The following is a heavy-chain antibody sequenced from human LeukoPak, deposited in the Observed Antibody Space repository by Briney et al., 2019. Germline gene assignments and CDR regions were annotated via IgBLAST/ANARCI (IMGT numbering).Heavy chain of an antibody. CDR1: GGTFSSYA. Sequence: SVKVSCTASGGTFSSYAISWVRQAPGQGLGWMGGIIPIFGTANYAQKFQGRVTITADESTSTAYMELSSLRSEDTAVYYCARAPNYDSSGYYAHYYGMDVWGQGTTVTVSS. CDR2: IIPIFGTA. V-gene: IGHV1-69*13. CDR3: ARAPNYDSSGYYAHYYGMDV. J-gene: IGHJ6*02. D-gene: IGHD3-22*01.